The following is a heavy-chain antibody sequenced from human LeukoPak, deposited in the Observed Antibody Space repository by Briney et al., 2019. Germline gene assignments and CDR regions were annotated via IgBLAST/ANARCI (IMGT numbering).Heavy chain of an antibody. CDR2: IYPGDSDT. V-gene: IGHV5-51*01. CDR1: GYSFTSYW. CDR3: ARGRWDIVVVVAARGKYYFDY. Sequence: GESLKISCKGSGYSFTSYWIGWVRQMPGKGLEWMGIIYPGDSDTIYSPSFQGQVTISADKSISTAYLQWSSLKASDTAMYYCARGRWDIVVVVAARGKYYFDYWGQGTLVTVSS. J-gene: IGHJ4*02. D-gene: IGHD2-15*01.